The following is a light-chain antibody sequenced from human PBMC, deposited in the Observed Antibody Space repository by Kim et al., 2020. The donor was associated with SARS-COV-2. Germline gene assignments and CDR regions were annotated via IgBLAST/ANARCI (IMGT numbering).Light chain of an antibody. CDR2: YDS. J-gene: IGLJ3*02. CDR3: QVWDSSSDHWV. CDR1: NIGSKS. V-gene: IGLV3-21*04. Sequence: PGKTARSTCGGNNIGSKSVLWYQQKPGQAPVLVIYYDSDRPSGIPERFSGSNSGNTATLSISRVEAGDEADYYCQVWDSSSDHWVFGGGTQLTVL.